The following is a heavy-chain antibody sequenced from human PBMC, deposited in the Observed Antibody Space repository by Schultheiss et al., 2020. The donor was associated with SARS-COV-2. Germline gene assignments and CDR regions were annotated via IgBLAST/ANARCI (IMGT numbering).Heavy chain of an antibody. CDR2: IYYSGST. CDR3: ASITMVQGVIIKADYYGMDV. CDR1: GGSVSSGSYY. V-gene: IGHV4-61*01. J-gene: IGHJ6*02. D-gene: IGHD3-10*01. Sequence: SETLSLTCTVSGGSVSSGSYYWSWIRQPPGKGLEWIGYIYYSGSTNYNPSLKSRVTISVDTSKNQFSLKLSSVTAADTAVYYCASITMVQGVIIKADYYGMDVWGQGTTVTVSS.